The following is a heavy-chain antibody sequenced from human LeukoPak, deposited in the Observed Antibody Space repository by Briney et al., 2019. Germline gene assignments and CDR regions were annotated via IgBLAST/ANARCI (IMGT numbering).Heavy chain of an antibody. CDR1: GGTFSSYA. CDR2: IIPIFGTA. Sequence: ASVKVSCKASGGTFSSYAISWVRQAPGQGLEWMGGIIPIFGTANYAQKFQGRVTITADESTSTAYMEPSSLRSEDTAVYYCARGERVEEQQLAGEGYYYMDVWGKGTTVTVSS. D-gene: IGHD6-13*01. V-gene: IGHV1-69*01. CDR3: ARGERVEEQQLAGEGYYYMDV. J-gene: IGHJ6*03.